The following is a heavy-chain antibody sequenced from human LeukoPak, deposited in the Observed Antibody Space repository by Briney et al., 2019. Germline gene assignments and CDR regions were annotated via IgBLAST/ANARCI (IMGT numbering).Heavy chain of an antibody. CDR3: ARGVATYYYLDY. CDR2: IYYSGST. J-gene: IGHJ4*02. V-gene: IGHV4-61*05. CDR1: GVSISSSNSY. Sequence: SETLSLTCTVSGVSISSSNSYWGWIRQPPGKGLEWIGYIYYSGSTSYNPSLKSRVTISVDTSKNQFSLKLSSVTAADTAVYYCARGVATYYYLDYWGQGTLVTVSS. D-gene: IGHD3-10*01.